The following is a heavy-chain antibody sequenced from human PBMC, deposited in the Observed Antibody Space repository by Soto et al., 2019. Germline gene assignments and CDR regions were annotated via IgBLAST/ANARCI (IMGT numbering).Heavy chain of an antibody. Sequence: GGSLRLACTASGFTFGDYPMSWFRQAPGKGLEWVGFIRSKAYGGTTEYAASVKGRFTISRDDSKSIAYLQMNSLKTEDTAVYYCARAGIRTSFDYWGQGTLVTVSS. CDR2: IRSKAYGGTT. J-gene: IGHJ4*02. D-gene: IGHD2-21*01. V-gene: IGHV3-49*03. CDR3: ARAGIRTSFDY. CDR1: GFTFGDYP.